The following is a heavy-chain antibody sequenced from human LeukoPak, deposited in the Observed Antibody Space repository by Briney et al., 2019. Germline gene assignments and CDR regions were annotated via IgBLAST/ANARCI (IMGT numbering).Heavy chain of an antibody. D-gene: IGHD1-14*01. CDR2: ISSTTSST. V-gene: IGHV3-48*02. Sequence: GGSLRLSCAASGFSFSTFSMSWVRRAPGKGLEWISYISSTTSSTSYADSVKGRFTISRDNANNSLYLQMNSLRDEDTAVYYCARTRPGSYFDYWGQGTLVTVSS. CDR3: ARTRPGSYFDY. J-gene: IGHJ4*02. CDR1: GFSFSTFS.